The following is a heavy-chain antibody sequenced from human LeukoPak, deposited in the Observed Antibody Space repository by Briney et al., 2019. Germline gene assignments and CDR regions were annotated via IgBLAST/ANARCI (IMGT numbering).Heavy chain of an antibody. CDR2: IYYSGST. CDR1: GGSISSGGYY. J-gene: IGHJ4*02. V-gene: IGHV4-31*03. Sequence: PSQTLSLTCTVSGGSISSGGYYWSWIRQHPGKGLEWIGYIYYSGSTYYNPSLKSRVTISVDTSKNQFSLKPSSVTAADTAVYYCARVPITMVRGLYYFDYWGQGTLVTVSS. D-gene: IGHD3-10*01. CDR3: ARVPITMVRGLYYFDY.